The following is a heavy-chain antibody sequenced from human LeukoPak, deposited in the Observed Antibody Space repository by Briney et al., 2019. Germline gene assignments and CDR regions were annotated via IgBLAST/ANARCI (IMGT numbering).Heavy chain of an antibody. Sequence: PGGSLRLSCAASGFTFSSYAMSWVRQAPGKGLEWVADINPDGSQKYSVDYVKGRFTISRDNAKNSLFLHMNSLRADDTATYYCVRQMIRFWFDPWGQGTRVTVSS. D-gene: IGHD3-16*01. V-gene: IGHV3-7*01. CDR3: VRQMIRFWFDP. J-gene: IGHJ5*02. CDR2: INPDGSQK. CDR1: GFTFSSYA.